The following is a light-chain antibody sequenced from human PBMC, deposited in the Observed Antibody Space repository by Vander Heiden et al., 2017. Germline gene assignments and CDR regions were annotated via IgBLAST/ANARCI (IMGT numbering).Light chain of an antibody. CDR1: QSVSSY. CDR3: QQRSEWPLT. Sequence: ELVLTQSPATLSLSPGERATLSCRASQSVSSYLVWYQHKPGQAPRLLIYDASNRATGIPARFSGSGSGTDFTLTISSLEPEDFAIYYCQQRSEWPLTFGGGTKVEIK. J-gene: IGKJ4*01. V-gene: IGKV3-11*01. CDR2: DAS.